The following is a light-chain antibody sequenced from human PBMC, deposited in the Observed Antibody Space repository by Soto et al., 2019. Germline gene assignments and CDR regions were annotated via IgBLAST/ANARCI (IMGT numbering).Light chain of an antibody. Sequence: QPVLTQPPSASGTPGQSVTISCSGSGSNIGSKSAYWYQQLPGTAPKLLIYRNNQRPSGVPDRFSGSKSGTSASLAISGLQSEDEADYYCATWDDSLKGWVFGGGTQLTFL. CDR3: ATWDDSLKGWV. V-gene: IGLV1-44*01. CDR1: GSNIGSKS. J-gene: IGLJ7*01. CDR2: RNN.